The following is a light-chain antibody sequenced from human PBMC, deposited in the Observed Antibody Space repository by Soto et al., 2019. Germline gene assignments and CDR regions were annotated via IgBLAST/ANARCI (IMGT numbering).Light chain of an antibody. V-gene: IGKV1-6*01. CDR1: QGIRND. CDR3: LQDYNYPWT. CDR2: AAS. Sequence: AIQMTQSPSSLSASVGDRVSITCRASQGIRNDLGWYQVKAGKAPKLLIYAASSLQSGVPPRFSGSGSGTEFTLTSSSLQPEDFATYYCLQDYNYPWTFGQGTTVEIK. J-gene: IGKJ1*01.